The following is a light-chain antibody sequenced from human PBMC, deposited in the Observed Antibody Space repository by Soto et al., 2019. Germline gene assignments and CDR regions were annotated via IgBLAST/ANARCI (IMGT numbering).Light chain of an antibody. Sequence: EIVMTQSPATLSVSPGERATLSCRASQSVSSNLAWYQQKPGQAPRLLIYGASTRATGIPARFSGSGSGTAFTLTLTSPQSEDLPVYYCLQHNNYPQTFGQGTKLEIQ. CDR2: GAS. CDR3: LQHNNYPQT. J-gene: IGKJ2*01. CDR1: QSVSSN. V-gene: IGKV3-15*01.